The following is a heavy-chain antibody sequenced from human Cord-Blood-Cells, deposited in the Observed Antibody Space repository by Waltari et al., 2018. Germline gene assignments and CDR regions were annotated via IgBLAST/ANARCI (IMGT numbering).Heavy chain of an antibody. D-gene: IGHD2-8*01. Sequence: QLQLQESGPGLVKPSETLSLTCTVSGGSISSSSYYWGWIRQPPGKGLEWIGGIYYSGSTYYNPSLKSRVTISVDTSKNQFSLKLSSVTAADTAVYYCARITNGVCYDYWGQGTLVTVSS. CDR3: ARITNGVCYDY. CDR2: IYYSGST. V-gene: IGHV4-39*01. CDR1: GGSISSSSYY. J-gene: IGHJ4*02.